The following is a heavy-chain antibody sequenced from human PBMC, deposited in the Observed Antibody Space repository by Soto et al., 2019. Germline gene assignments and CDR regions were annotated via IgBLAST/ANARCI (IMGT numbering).Heavy chain of an antibody. D-gene: IGHD4-17*01. V-gene: IGHV4-39*01. J-gene: IGHJ4*02. Sequence: QLQLQESGPGLVKPSETLSLTCTVSGGSISSSSYYWGWIRQPPGKGLEWIGSIYYSGSTYYNPSLKRRVTISVDTSTNQFSLKLSSVTAADTAVYYCARSMTTVVTLDYWGQGTLVTVAS. CDR3: ARSMTTVVTLDY. CDR2: IYYSGST. CDR1: GGSISSSSYY.